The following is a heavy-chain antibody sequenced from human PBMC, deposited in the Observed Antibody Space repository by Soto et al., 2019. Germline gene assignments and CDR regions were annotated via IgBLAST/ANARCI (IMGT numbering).Heavy chain of an antibody. V-gene: IGHV3-23*01. CDR3: TRDLGPINRWVNFDC. J-gene: IGHJ4*02. D-gene: IGHD1-26*01. CDR2: IHNSGINT. Sequence: RLSCAASGFAFSSSAMSWVRQAPGKGLEWVSAIHNSGINTYYADSVKGRFTISRDNSKNTLYLQMNTLRDEDTAVYYCTRDLGPINRWVNFDCWGQGTLVTVSS. CDR1: GFAFSSSA.